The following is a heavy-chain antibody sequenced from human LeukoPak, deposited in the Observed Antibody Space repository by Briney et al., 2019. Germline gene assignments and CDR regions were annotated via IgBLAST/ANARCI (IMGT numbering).Heavy chain of an antibody. J-gene: IGHJ4*02. D-gene: IGHD3-22*01. CDR3: ARDEFDYYDSSGYYSSGY. CDR2: ISSSSSYI. Sequence: GGSLRLSCAASGFTFSSYSMNWVRQAPGKGLEWVSSISSSSSYIYYADSVKGRFTISRDNAKNSLYLQMNSLRAEDTAVYYCARDEFDYYDSSGYYSSGYWGQGTLVTVSS. V-gene: IGHV3-21*01. CDR1: GFTFSSYS.